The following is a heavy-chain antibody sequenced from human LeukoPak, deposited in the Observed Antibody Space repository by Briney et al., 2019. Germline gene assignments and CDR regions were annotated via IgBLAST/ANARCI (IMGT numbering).Heavy chain of an antibody. V-gene: IGHV1-2*04. CDR1: GYAFNAYY. D-gene: IGHD2/OR15-2a*01. CDR3: ARGIEGGSGYYSKLPGGY. Sequence: ASVKVSCKASGYAFNAYYIHWVRPAPGQGREWMGWITPRNGGTNYAQKFQGWVTMTRDTSISTAYLELSRLRSDDTAVYYCARGIEGGSGYYSKLPGGYWGQGTLVTVSS. CDR2: ITPRNGGT. J-gene: IGHJ4*02.